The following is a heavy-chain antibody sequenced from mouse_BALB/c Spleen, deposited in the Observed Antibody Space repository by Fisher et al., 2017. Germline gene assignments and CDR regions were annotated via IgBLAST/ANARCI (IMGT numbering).Heavy chain of an antibody. J-gene: IGHJ4*01. D-gene: IGHD4-1*01. Sequence: KFKGKATFTADTSSNTAYMQLSSLTSEDSAVYYCALTGTNAMDYWGQGTSVTVSS. CDR3: ALTGTNAMDY. V-gene: IGHV1-9*01.